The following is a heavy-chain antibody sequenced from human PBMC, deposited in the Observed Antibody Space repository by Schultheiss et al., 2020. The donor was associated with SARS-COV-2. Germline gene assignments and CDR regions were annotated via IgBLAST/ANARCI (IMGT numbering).Heavy chain of an antibody. D-gene: IGHD6-6*01. CDR2: IWYDGSNK. J-gene: IGHJ4*02. CDR3: AKDEEYSSSSGGALDY. V-gene: IGHV3-30*02. CDR1: GLSFSSYG. Sequence: GGSLRLSCAASGLSFSSYGMHWVRQAPGKGLEWVAVIWYDGSNKYYADSVKGRFTISRDNSKNTLYLQMNSLRAEDTAVYYCAKDEEYSSSSGGALDYWGQGTLVTVSS.